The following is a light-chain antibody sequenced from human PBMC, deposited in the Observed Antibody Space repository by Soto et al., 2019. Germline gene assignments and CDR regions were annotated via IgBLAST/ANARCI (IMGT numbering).Light chain of an antibody. V-gene: IGKV3-20*01. J-gene: IGKJ1*01. Sequence: IVLTHTPGTLSLSPGERGTLSCSASQSVSMNYLAWYQQKPGQAPRLLIQGASRRADGIPERFSGSGSGTDFTLTISRLEREDFAVYYCQQYGSLPRAFGEGTKV. CDR2: GAS. CDR1: QSVSMNY. CDR3: QQYGSLPRA.